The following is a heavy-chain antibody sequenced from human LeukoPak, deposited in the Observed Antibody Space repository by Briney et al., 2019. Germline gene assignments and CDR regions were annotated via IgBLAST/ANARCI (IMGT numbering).Heavy chain of an antibody. V-gene: IGHV4-34*01. CDR1: GGSFSGYY. CDR3: ARDRDGSGSDYFDY. CDR2: INHSGST. D-gene: IGHD3-10*01. Sequence: SETLSLTCAVYGGSFSGYYWSWIRQPPGKGLEWIGEINHSGSTNYNPSLKSRVTISVDTSKNQFSLKLSSVTAADTAVYYCARDRDGSGSDYFDYWGQGTLVTVSS. J-gene: IGHJ4*02.